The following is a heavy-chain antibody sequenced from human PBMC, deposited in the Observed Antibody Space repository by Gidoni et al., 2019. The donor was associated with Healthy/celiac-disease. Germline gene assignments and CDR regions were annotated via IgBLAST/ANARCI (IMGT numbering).Heavy chain of an antibody. Sequence: EVQLVESGGGLVQPGRSLRLSCAASGFTFDDYAMHWVRQAPGKGLEWVSGISWNSGSIGYADSVKGRFPISRDNAKNSLYLQMNSLRAEDTALYYCAKDVHYGSGSYYGYYFDYWGQGTLVTVSS. V-gene: IGHV3-9*01. D-gene: IGHD3-10*01. CDR2: ISWNSGSI. CDR3: AKDVHYGSGSYYGYYFDY. J-gene: IGHJ4*02. CDR1: GFTFDDYA.